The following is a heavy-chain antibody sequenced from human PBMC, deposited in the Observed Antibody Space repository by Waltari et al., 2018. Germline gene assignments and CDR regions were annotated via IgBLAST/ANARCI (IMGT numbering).Heavy chain of an antibody. D-gene: IGHD3-22*01. V-gene: IGHV3-7*01. CDR1: GFTFSSYC. CDR2: IKQDGSEK. J-gene: IGHJ5*02. CDR3: ARELGDKWLLHT. Sequence: EVQLVESGGGLVQPGGSLRLSCAASGFTFSSYCISWVRQAPGKGLGWVANIKQDGSEKYYVDSVKGRFTISRDNAKNSLYLQMNSLRAEDTAVYYCARELGDKWLLHTWGQGTLVTVSS.